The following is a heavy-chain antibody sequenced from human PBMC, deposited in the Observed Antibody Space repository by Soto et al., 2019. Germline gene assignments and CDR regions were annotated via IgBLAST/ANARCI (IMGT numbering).Heavy chain of an antibody. Sequence: QVQLVQSGAEVKKPESSVRVSRKASGGTFNSYAITWVRQAPGQGLEWMGGTIPMFGTTNYAEKFQGRVTISADESTNTAYMELSSLRSEDTAVYYCTRCGIRYHSIGYYLGIDGMDVWGQGTTVIVSS. J-gene: IGHJ6*02. D-gene: IGHD3-22*01. CDR2: TIPMFGTT. CDR1: GGTFNSYA. V-gene: IGHV1-69*12. CDR3: TRCGIRYHSIGYYLGIDGMDV.